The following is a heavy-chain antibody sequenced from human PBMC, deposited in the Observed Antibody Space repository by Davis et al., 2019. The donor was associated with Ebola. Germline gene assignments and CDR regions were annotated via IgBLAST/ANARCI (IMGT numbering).Heavy chain of an antibody. V-gene: IGHV3-7*03. Sequence: GESLKISCAASGFTFSSYWMSWVRQAPGKGLEWVANIKEDGSEKYYVDSVKGRFTISRDNAKNSLYLQMNSLRAEDTAVFYCGVGSGWYVDYWGQGTLVTVSS. D-gene: IGHD6-19*01. CDR1: GFTFSSYW. CDR2: IKEDGSEK. CDR3: GVGSGWYVDY. J-gene: IGHJ4*02.